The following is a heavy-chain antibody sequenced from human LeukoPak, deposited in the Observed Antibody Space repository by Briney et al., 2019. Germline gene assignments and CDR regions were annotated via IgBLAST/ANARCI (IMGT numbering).Heavy chain of an antibody. Sequence: SETLSLTCAVYGGSFSGYYWSWIRQPPGKGLEWIGEINHSGSTNYNPSLKSRVTISVDTSKNQFSLKLSSVTAADTAVYYCARLVPPADDYYYYYGMDVWGQGTTVTVSS. J-gene: IGHJ6*02. CDR1: GGSFSGYY. V-gene: IGHV4-34*01. CDR2: INHSGST. CDR3: ARLVPPADDYYYYYGMDV.